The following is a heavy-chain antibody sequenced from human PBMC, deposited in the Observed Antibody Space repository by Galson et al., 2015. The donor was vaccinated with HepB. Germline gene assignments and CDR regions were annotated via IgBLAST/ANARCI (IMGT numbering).Heavy chain of an antibody. V-gene: IGHV1-69*13. Sequence: SVKVSCKASGGTFSSYAISWVRQAPGQGLEWMGGIIPIFGTANYAQKFQGRVTITADESASTAYMELSSLRSEDTAVYYCARAVTAPEGDLYYYYGMDVWGQGTTVTVSS. J-gene: IGHJ6*02. CDR3: ARAVTAPEGDLYYYYGMDV. CDR1: GGTFSSYA. D-gene: IGHD3-16*01. CDR2: IIPIFGTA.